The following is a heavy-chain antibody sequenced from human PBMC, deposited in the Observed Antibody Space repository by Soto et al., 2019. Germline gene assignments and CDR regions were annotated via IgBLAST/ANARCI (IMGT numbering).Heavy chain of an antibody. D-gene: IGHD2-2*01. CDR3: AHRLVIPTGGWFDP. J-gene: IGHJ5*02. CDR1: GFSLSTSGVG. Sequence: SGPTLVNPTQTLTLTCTFSGFSLSTSGVGVGWIRQPPGKALAWLALVYCNNDRPYKPSLKNRLTITKDTSRNQVVLTMTNMDPVDTATYYCAHRLVIPTGGWFDPCCQATLVTVST. V-gene: IGHV2-5*01. CDR2: VYCNNDR.